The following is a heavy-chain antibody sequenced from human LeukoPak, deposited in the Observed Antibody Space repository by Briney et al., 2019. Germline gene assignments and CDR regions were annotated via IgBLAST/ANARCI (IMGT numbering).Heavy chain of an antibody. Sequence: SETLSLTCTVSGGSISSSSYYWGWIRQPPGKGLEWIGSIYYSGSTYYNPSLKSRVTISVDTSKNQFSLKLSSATAADTAVYYCARHGPKSKYYYDSSGKLDYWGQGTLVTVSS. D-gene: IGHD3-22*01. V-gene: IGHV4-39*01. CDR1: GGSISSSSYY. CDR2: IYYSGST. CDR3: ARHGPKSKYYYDSSGKLDY. J-gene: IGHJ4*02.